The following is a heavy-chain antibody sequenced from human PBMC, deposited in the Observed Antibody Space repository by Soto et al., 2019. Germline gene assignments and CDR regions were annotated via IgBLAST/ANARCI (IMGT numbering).Heavy chain of an antibody. D-gene: IGHD1-26*01. CDR3: ARQGSWPYYYCGLDV. V-gene: IGHV1-18*01. CDR2: ISTYNGDT. CDR1: GYTFTTSG. J-gene: IGHJ6*02. Sequence: QVQLVQSGPEVRKPGASVKVSCAASGYTFTTSGISWVRQVPGQGLEWMGWISTYNGDTNSAQNFQGRVLVTAAASTGTAYMGLMSLICDDTAVYYCARQGSWPYYYCGLDVWGQGTTVTVSS.